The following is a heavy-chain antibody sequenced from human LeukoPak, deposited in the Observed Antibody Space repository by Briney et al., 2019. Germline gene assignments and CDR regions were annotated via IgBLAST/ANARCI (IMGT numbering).Heavy chain of an antibody. CDR2: IWYDGSNK. V-gene: IGHV3-33*01. CDR3: ARDRGAKVTIGFDY. Sequence: PGGSLRLSCAASGFTFSSYGMHWVRQAPGKGLEWVAVIWYDGSNKYYADSVKGRFTISRDNSKNTLYLQMNSLRAEDTAVYYCARDRGAKVTIGFDYWGQGTLVTVSS. J-gene: IGHJ4*02. CDR1: GFTFSSYG. D-gene: IGHD4-17*01.